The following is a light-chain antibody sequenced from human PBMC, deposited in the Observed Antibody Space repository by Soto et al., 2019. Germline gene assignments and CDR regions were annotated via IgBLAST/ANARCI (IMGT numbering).Light chain of an antibody. CDR1: QSVRTS. CDR2: DAS. Sequence: EIVLTLPPSTLLVSTLYIATLSFRASQSVRTSLAWYQQQPGQAPRLLIYDASNKATGIPARFSGSGSGTDFTLTISSLEPKEFAVYYCQQRSNCPGKFGQGTKVEIK. V-gene: IGKV3-11*01. CDR3: QQRSNCPGK. J-gene: IGKJ1*01.